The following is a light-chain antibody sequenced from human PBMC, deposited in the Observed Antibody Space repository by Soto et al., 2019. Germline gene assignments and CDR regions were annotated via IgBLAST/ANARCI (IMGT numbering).Light chain of an antibody. CDR3: QQRNNWPRGT. J-gene: IGKJ5*01. Sequence: EIVLTQSPATLSLSPGERATLSCRASQSVSSYLAWYQQKPGQAPRLLNYDASNRATGIPARFSGSGSGTDFTLTISSLEPEDFAVYYCQQRNNWPRGTFGQGTRLEIK. CDR1: QSVSSY. CDR2: DAS. V-gene: IGKV3-11*01.